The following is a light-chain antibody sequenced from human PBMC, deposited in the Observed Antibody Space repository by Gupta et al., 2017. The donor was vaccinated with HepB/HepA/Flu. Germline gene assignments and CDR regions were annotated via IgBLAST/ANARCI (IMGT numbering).Light chain of an antibody. CDR2: QAS. V-gene: IGKV1-5*03. CDR1: QSISSW. CDR3: QQYKTYPLT. J-gene: IGKJ4*01. Sequence: DIQMTQSPSTLSASVGDRVTITCRASQSISSWLAWYQRKPGKAPNLLIYQASSLESGVPSRFSGSGSGTEFTLTIRSLQPDDFTTYFCQQYKTYPLTFGGGTKVEIK.